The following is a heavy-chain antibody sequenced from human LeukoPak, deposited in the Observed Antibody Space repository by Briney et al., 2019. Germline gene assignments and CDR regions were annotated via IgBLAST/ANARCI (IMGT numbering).Heavy chain of an antibody. V-gene: IGHV1-69*04. J-gene: IGHJ2*01. CDR1: GGTFSSYA. CDR2: IIPILGIA. D-gene: IGHD3-10*01. CDR3: ARVRLLVGSGSYQPPYWYFDL. Sequence: GSSVKVSCKASGGTFSSYAISWVRQAPGQGLEWMGRIIPILGIANYAQKFQGRVTITADESTSTAYMELSSLRSEDTAVYYCARVRLLVGSGSYQPPYWYFDLWGRGTLVTVSS.